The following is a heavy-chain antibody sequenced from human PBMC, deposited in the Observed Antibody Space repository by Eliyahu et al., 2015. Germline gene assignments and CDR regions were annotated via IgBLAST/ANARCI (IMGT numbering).Heavy chain of an antibody. D-gene: IGHD4-17*01. CDR1: GGSLSGYY. CDR3: ARVRGLYTVTREFDY. CDR2: INHSGST. J-gene: IGHJ4*02. Sequence: QVQLQQXGAGLLKPSEXLSXTCAVXGGSLSGYYXSWXRQPPGKGLEWIGEINHSGSTXYNPSLKSRVTXSVDTSKNQFSLKLSSVTAADTAVYYCARVRGLYTVTREFDYWGQGTLVTVSS. V-gene: IGHV4-34*01.